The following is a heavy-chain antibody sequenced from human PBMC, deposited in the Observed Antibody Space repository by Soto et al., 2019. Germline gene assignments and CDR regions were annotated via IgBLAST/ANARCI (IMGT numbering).Heavy chain of an antibody. V-gene: IGHV4-34*01. CDR2: INHSGST. CDR1: GGSFSGYY. D-gene: IGHD2-2*02. CDR3: ARGHQPLLYRPGKFFDY. Sequence: SETLSLTCAVYGGSFSGYYWSWIRQPPGKGLEWIGEINHSGSTNYNPSLKSRVTISVDTSKNQFSLKLSSVTTADTAVYYCARGHQPLLYRPGKFFDYWGQGTRVTVSS. J-gene: IGHJ4*02.